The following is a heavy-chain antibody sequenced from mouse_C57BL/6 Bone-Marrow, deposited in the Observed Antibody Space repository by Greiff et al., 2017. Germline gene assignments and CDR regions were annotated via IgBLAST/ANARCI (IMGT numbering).Heavy chain of an antibody. CDR1: GFTFSDFY. D-gene: IGHD1-1*01. J-gene: IGHJ3*01. V-gene: IGHV7-1*01. Sequence: EVKLMESGGGLVQSGRSLRLSCATSGFTFSDFYMEWVRQAPGKGLEWIAASRNKANDYTTEYSASVKGRFIVSRDTSQSILYLQMNALRAEDTAIYYCARDHYGSSWGWFAYWGQGTLVTVSA. CDR2: SRNKANDYTT. CDR3: ARDHYGSSWGWFAY.